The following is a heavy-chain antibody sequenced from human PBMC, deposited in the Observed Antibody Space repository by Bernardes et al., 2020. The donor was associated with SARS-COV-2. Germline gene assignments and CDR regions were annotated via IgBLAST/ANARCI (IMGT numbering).Heavy chain of an antibody. J-gene: IGHJ6*02. CDR2: IVVGSGNT. V-gene: IGHV1-58*02. CDR3: ARGTGSLSGWDYYYGMDV. D-gene: IGHD1-1*01. CDR1: GFTFTSSA. Sequence: SVKVSCKASGFTFTSSAMQWVRQARGQRLEWIGWIVVGSGNTNYAQKFQGRVTMTRDTSISTAYMELSRLRSDDTAVYYCARGTGSLSGWDYYYGMDVWGQGTTVTVSS.